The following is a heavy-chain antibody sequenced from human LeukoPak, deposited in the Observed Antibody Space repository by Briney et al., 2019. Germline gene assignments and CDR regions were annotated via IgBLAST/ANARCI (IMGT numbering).Heavy chain of an antibody. V-gene: IGHV4-30-4*07. Sequence: PSETLSLTCAVSGGSISSGGYSWSWIRQPPGKGLEWIGYIYYSGSTYYNPSLKSRVTISVDTSKNQFSLKLSSVTAADTAVYYCARVRDYDFWSGSPAFDIWGQGTMVTVSS. CDR2: IYYSGST. CDR1: GGSISSGGYS. J-gene: IGHJ3*02. CDR3: ARVRDYDFWSGSPAFDI. D-gene: IGHD3-3*01.